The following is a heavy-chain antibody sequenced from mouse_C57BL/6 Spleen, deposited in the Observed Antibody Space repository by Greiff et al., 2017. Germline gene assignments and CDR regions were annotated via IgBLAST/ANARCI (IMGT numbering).Heavy chain of an antibody. V-gene: IGHV1-64*01. CDR1: GYTFTSYW. J-gene: IGHJ4*01. CDR3: AIDDDDGEAMDY. D-gene: IGHD2-4*01. Sequence: VQLQQPGAELVKPGASVKLSCKASGYTFTSYWMHWVKQRPGQGLEWIGMIHPNSGSNNYNEKFKSKATLTVDKSSSTAYMQLSSLTSEDSAVYYCAIDDDDGEAMDYWGQGTSVTVSS. CDR2: IHPNSGSN.